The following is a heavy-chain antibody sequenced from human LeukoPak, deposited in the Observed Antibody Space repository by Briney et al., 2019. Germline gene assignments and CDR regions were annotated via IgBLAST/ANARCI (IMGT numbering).Heavy chain of an antibody. D-gene: IGHD5-12*01. J-gene: IGHJ4*02. CDR1: GFTFSSYG. V-gene: IGHV3-33*01. Sequence: GGSLRLSCAASGFTFSSYGMHWVRQAPGKGLEWVAVIWYDGSNKYYADSVKGRFTISRDNSKNTLYLQMNSLRAEDTAVYYCAGEMATYGPFDYWGQGTLVTVSS. CDR3: AGEMATYGPFDY. CDR2: IWYDGSNK.